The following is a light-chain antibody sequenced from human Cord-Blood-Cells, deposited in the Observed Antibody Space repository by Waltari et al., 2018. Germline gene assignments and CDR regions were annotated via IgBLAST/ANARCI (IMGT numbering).Light chain of an antibody. V-gene: IGLV1-51*01. J-gene: IGLJ2*01. Sequence: QSVLTQPPSVSAAPGQKVTISCSGSSPNIGNNYVSWYQQLPGTAPKLLIYDNNKRPSGIPDRFSGSKSGTSATLGSTGLQTGDEADYYGGTWDSSLSAGVFGGGTKLTVL. CDR3: GTWDSSLSAGV. CDR1: SPNIGNNY. CDR2: DNN.